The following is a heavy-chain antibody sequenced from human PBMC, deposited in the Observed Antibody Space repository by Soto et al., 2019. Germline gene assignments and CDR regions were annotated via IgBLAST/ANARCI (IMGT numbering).Heavy chain of an antibody. CDR1: GGTFSSYA. V-gene: IGHV1-69*13. CDR2: IIPIFGTA. CDR3: ARDERTYYDILTGPGAFDI. D-gene: IGHD3-9*01. Sequence: SVKVSCKASGGTFSSYAISWVRQAPGQGLEWMGGIIPIFGTANYAQKFQGRVTITADESTSTAYMELSSLRSEDTAVYYCARDERTYYDILTGPGAFDIWGQGTMVTVSS. J-gene: IGHJ3*02.